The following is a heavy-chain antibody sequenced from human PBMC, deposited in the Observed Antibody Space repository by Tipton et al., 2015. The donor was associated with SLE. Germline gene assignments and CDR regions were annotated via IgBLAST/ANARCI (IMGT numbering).Heavy chain of an antibody. CDR2: LHYSGRS. J-gene: IGHJ4*02. Sequence: TLSLTCSVSGDSITSGSYYWVWIRQPPGKGLEWIGRLHYSGRSYYNPSLKSLVTISLDKSRNQFSLKLNSVTAADTAVYYCAKDYNYDYPDYNWGQGTLVIVSS. V-gene: IGHV4-39*07. D-gene: IGHD4-17*01. CDR1: GDSITSGSYY. CDR3: AKDYNYDYPDYN.